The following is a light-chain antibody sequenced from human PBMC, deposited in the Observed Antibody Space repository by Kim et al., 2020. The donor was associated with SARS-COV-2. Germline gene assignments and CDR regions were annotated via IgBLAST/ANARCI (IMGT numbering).Light chain of an antibody. CDR1: NLASNT. J-gene: IGLJ2*01. V-gene: IGLV3-21*04. Sequence: APGQTARITWEGNNLASNTVHWYQQRPGQLPVLVIYFDRARPSGIHDRFSGSNSGNTATLTISRVEAGDEAFYHCQVWDTSADHPVFGGGTQLTVL. CDR2: FDR. CDR3: QVWDTSADHPV.